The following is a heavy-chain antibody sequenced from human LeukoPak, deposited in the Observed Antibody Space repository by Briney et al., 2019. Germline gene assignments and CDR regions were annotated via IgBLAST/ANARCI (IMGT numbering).Heavy chain of an antibody. CDR3: AREPFKMVGPDGGRTFDY. CDR1: GGSISSGGYS. J-gene: IGHJ4*02. Sequence: SETLSLTCAVSGGSISSGGYSWSWIRQPPGKGLEWIGEINHSGSTNYNPSLKSRVTISVDTSKNQFSLKLSSVTAADTAVYYCAREPFKMVGPDGGRTFDYWGQGTLVTVSS. V-gene: IGHV4-34*01. CDR2: INHSGST. D-gene: IGHD3-10*01.